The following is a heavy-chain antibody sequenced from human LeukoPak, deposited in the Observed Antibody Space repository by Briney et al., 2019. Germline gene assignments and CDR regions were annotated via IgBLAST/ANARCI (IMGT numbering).Heavy chain of an antibody. J-gene: IGHJ3*02. Sequence: SETLSLTCTVSGGSISSYYWSWVRQPPGKGLEWIGYIYYSGSTHYNPSLKSRVTISVDTSKNQFSLKLSSVTAADTAVYYCASLGGRRAFDIWGQGTMVTVSS. V-gene: IGHV4-59*01. CDR3: ASLGGRRAFDI. CDR2: IYYSGST. CDR1: GGSISSYY. D-gene: IGHD3-16*01.